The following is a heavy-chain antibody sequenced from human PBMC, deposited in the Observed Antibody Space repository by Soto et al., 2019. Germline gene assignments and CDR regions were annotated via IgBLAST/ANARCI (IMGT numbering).Heavy chain of an antibody. CDR3: ARDLGYCRSGPCYREWFDP. J-gene: IGHJ5*02. Sequence: QVQLVQSGAEVKKPGASVKVSCKASGYTFTTHGISWVRQAPGQGLEWMGWVRGDNGHTNYAQSLQGRVTMTTDTSTNTAYMELRSQRSDDTAVYYCARDLGYCRSGPCYREWFDPWGQGTLVTVSS. V-gene: IGHV1-18*01. CDR1: GYTFTTHG. D-gene: IGHD2-2*01. CDR2: VRGDNGHT.